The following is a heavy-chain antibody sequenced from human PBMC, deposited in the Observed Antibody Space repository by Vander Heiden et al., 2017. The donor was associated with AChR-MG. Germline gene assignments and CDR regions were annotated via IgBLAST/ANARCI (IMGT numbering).Heavy chain of an antibody. CDR2: LWYPGSNN. D-gene: IGHD2-8*01. CDR1: GFTFSYFG. Sequence: QVQLVESGGGVVQPGRSLRLSCAASGFTFSYFGMHWVRQAPGKGLEWAAVLWYPGSNNVYADSVKGRFTISRVYSQNTLYIHLNSLRAQDTGGCCVVIMLEEAYDIW. V-gene: IGHV3-33*01. J-gene: IGHJ3*02. CDR3: VIMLEEAYDI.